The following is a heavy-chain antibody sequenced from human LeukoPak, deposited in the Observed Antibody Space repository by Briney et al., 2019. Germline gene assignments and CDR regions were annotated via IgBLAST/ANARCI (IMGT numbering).Heavy chain of an antibody. CDR1: GFSLTSNGVG. Sequence: SGPTLVKPTQTLTLTCTFSGFSLTSNGVGVGWVRQPPGKAPEWLALIYWDDDKRYSPALKSRLTITKDTSKNQVVLAMTNMDPVDTATYYCVHRGFNYYDSGSGHNWFDPWGLGTLVTVSS. CDR3: VHRGFNYYDSGSGHNWFDP. V-gene: IGHV2-5*02. J-gene: IGHJ5*02. D-gene: IGHD3-10*01. CDR2: IYWDDDK.